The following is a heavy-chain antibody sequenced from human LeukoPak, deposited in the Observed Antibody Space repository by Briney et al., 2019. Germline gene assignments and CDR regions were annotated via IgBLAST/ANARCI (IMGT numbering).Heavy chain of an antibody. V-gene: IGHV3-30*02. CDR3: AKDLYGSGSLFDY. CDR2: IRYDGNNK. J-gene: IGHJ4*02. D-gene: IGHD3-10*01. CDR1: GSTFSSYG. Sequence: GSLRLSCAASGSTFSSYGMHWVRQPPDKGLGWVAFIRYDGNNKYYEDSVKGRFTISRDNSKNTLSLQMNSLRGEDTAVYYCAKDLYGSGSLFDYWGQGTLVTVSS.